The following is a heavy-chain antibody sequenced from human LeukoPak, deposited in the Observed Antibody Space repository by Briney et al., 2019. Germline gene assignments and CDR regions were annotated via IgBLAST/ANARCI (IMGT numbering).Heavy chain of an antibody. V-gene: IGHV3-74*03. J-gene: IGHJ3*02. D-gene: IGHD2/OR15-2a*01. CDR1: GFTFSSNW. CDR3: TRGDFTILLADAFDI. CDR2: INSDGSNT. Sequence: GGSLRLSCAASGFTFSSNWMHWVRQAPGKGLVWVSRINSDGSNTKYADSVKGRFTISRDNAKNTLYLQMNSLRAEDTAVYYCTRGDFTILLADAFDIWGQGTMVTVSS.